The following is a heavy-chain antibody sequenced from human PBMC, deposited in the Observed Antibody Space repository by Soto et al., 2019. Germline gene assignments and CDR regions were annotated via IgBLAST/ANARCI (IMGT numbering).Heavy chain of an antibody. CDR1: GYTFAGYY. CDR3: ARDEAIIGVYYGMDV. V-gene: IGHV1-2*02. D-gene: IGHD2-21*01. CDR2: INPNSGDT. J-gene: IGHJ6*02. Sequence: ASVKVSCKASGYTFAGYYMHWVRQAPGQGLEWMGWINPNSGDTKYAQKFQGRVTMTRDPSISTAYMELRRLRSDDAAVYYCARDEAIIGVYYGMDVWGQGTTVTVSS.